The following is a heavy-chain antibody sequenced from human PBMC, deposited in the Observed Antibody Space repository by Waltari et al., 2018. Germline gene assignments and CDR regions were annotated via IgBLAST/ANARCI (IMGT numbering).Heavy chain of an antibody. CDR3: ARETRGATGP. CDR1: RGSIRSYY. V-gene: IGHV4-4*07. J-gene: IGHJ5*02. CDR2: TYISGST. Sequence: QVQLQESGPGLVKPSETLSLTCSVSRGSIRSYYWSWIRQPAGKGLEWLGRTYISGSTNYKPSLKSRVSMSVDTSKNQISLNLSSVTAADTAVYYCARETRGATGPWGQGTLVTVSS. D-gene: IGHD1-26*01.